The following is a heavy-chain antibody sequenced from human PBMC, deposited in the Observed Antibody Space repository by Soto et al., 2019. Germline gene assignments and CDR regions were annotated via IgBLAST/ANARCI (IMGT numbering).Heavy chain of an antibody. CDR3: AIIRPSRNYGHFEY. J-gene: IGHJ4*02. D-gene: IGHD4-4*01. Sequence: QVQLVQSGAEVKKPGASVKVSCKASGYTFTSYDVNWVRQATGQGLEWMGWMNPNSGNTGYAQKFQGRVTMTRNTSINTAYMELSSLRSEDTAVYYCAIIRPSRNYGHFEYWGQGTLVTVSS. V-gene: IGHV1-8*01. CDR2: MNPNSGNT. CDR1: GYTFTSYD.